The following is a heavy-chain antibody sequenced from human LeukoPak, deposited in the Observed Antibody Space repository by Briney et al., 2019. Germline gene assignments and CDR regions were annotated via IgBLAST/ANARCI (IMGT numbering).Heavy chain of an antibody. CDR3: ARDSGSYFQGKKFDY. Sequence: PSETLSLTCAVSGYSISSGYYWGWIRQPPGKGLEWIGSLFYSGTTYYNPSLGSRVTISIDTSKNQFSLKLTSVTAADTAIYYCARDSGSYFQGKKFDYWGQGTLVTVSS. CDR2: LFYSGTT. V-gene: IGHV4-38-2*02. D-gene: IGHD1-26*01. CDR1: GYSISSGYY. J-gene: IGHJ4*02.